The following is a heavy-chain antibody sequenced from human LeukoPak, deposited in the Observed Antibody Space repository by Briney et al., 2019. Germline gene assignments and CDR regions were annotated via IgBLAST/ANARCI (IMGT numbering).Heavy chain of an antibody. Sequence: SETLSLTCTVSGYSISSGYYWGWIRQPPGKGLEWIGSIYHSGSTYYNPSLKSRITISLDTSKNQFSLKLSSVTAADTAVYYCAKSNGYGLVDIWGQGTMVTVSS. J-gene: IGHJ3*02. CDR2: IYHSGST. D-gene: IGHD3-10*01. CDR3: AKSNGYGLVDI. CDR1: GYSISSGYY. V-gene: IGHV4-38-2*02.